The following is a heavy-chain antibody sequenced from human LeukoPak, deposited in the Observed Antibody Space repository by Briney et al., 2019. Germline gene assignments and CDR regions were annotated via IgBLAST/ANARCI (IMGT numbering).Heavy chain of an antibody. V-gene: IGHV3-74*01. CDR1: GFTFSSYW. D-gene: IGHD3-16*01. J-gene: IGHJ4*02. CDR3: ARDRGRRYDYVWGSPLGY. Sequence: PGGSLRLSCAASGFTFSSYWMHWVRQAPGKGLVWVSHINSEGTSTTYADSVKGRFTISRDNSKNTLYLQMNSLRAEDPAVYYCARDRGRRYDYVWGSPLGYWGQGTLVTVSS. CDR2: INSEGTST.